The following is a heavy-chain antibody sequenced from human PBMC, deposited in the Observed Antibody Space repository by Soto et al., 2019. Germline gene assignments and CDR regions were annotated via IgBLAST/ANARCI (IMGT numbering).Heavy chain of an antibody. CDR2: MYYSGST. V-gene: IGHV4-39*01. Sequence: SETLSLTCTVSGGPISSSSYYWGWIRQPPGKGLEWIGNMYYSGSTYYNPSLKGRVTISVDTSKNQFSLKLSSVTAADTAVYYCARATVTTLSWFDPWGQGTLVTVSS. J-gene: IGHJ5*02. D-gene: IGHD4-17*01. CDR3: ARATVTTLSWFDP. CDR1: GGPISSSSYY.